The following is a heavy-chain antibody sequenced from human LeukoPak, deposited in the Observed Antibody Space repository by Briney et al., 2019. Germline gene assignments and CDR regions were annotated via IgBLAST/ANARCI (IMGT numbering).Heavy chain of an antibody. CDR3: ARDGRGSYYDYYYYMDV. V-gene: IGHV3-20*04. CDR2: INWNGGST. CDR1: GFTFDDYG. J-gene: IGHJ6*03. D-gene: IGHD1-26*01. Sequence: GGSLRLSCAASGFTFDDYGMSWFRQAPVKGLEWVSGINWNGGSTGYADSVKGRFTISRDNAKNSLYLQMNSLRAEDTALYYCARDGRGSYYDYYYYMDVWGKGTTVTVSS.